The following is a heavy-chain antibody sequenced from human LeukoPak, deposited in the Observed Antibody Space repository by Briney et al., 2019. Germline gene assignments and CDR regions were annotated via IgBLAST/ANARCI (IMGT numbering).Heavy chain of an antibody. CDR3: ARGVFYGSSWYRGGCWFDP. J-gene: IGHJ5*02. CDR2: INHSGKT. CDR1: GGSFSGYS. D-gene: IGHD6-13*01. Sequence: SETLSLTCAVHGGSFSGYSWSWIRHPPGKGLEWIGEINHSGKTHYNPTLKSRATISVDTSKSQFSLKLTSVSAADTAEYYCARGVFYGSSWYRGGCWFDPWGQGTLVTVSS. V-gene: IGHV4-34*01.